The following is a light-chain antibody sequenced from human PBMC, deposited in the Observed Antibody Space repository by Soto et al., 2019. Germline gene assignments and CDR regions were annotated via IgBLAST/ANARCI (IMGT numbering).Light chain of an antibody. CDR2: DAS. V-gene: IGKV1-33*01. J-gene: IGKJ5*01. Sequence: DIQMTQSPSSLSASVGDRVTITCQASQDFSNYLNWYQQKSGKAPKLLIYDASNLETGVPSRFSGRGSGTDFTFTISSLQPEDIATYYCQQYDNLPTFGQGTRLDIK. CDR1: QDFSNY. CDR3: QQYDNLPT.